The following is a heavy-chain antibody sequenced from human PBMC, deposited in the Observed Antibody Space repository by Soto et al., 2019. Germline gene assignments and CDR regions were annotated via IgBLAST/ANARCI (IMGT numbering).Heavy chain of an antibody. CDR1: GGSISSGGYS. Sequence: TLSLTCAVSGGSISSGGYSWSWVRQPPGKGLEWIGYIYHSGSTYYNPSLKSRVTISVDRSKNQFSLKLSSVTAADTAVYYCASQQYYDSSGYYVVYWGQGILVTVSS. D-gene: IGHD3-22*01. CDR2: IYHSGST. J-gene: IGHJ4*02. CDR3: ASQQYYDSSGYYVVY. V-gene: IGHV4-30-2*01.